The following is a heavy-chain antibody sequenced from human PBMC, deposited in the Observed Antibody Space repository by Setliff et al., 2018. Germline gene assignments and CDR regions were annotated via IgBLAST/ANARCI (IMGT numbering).Heavy chain of an antibody. J-gene: IGHJ6*04. Sequence: GGSLRLSCAASGFIFSNYAMHWVRQAPGKGLEWVAVTSYDGINKYYADSVKGRFTISRDNSKNTLYLQMNTLRTEDTAVYYCERDFRGRLLAATHNYNLLSGVKDVWGKGTTVTGSS. V-gene: IGHV3-30*01. CDR1: GFIFSNYA. CDR3: ERDFRGRLLAATHNYNLLSGVKDV. CDR2: TSYDGINK. D-gene: IGHD3-3*01.